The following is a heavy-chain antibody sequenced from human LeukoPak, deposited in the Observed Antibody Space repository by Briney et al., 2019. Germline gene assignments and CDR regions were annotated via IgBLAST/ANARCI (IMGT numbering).Heavy chain of an antibody. D-gene: IGHD3-10*01. Sequence: PSETLSLTCTVSGGSISSYYWSWIRQPAGKGPEWIGRIYNSGSTNYNPSLKSRVTMSVDTSKNQFSLKLSSVTAADTAVYYCARVRRFGELHYYFDYWGQGTLVTVSS. V-gene: IGHV4-4*07. J-gene: IGHJ4*02. CDR1: GGSISSYY. CDR3: ARVRRFGELHYYFDY. CDR2: IYNSGST.